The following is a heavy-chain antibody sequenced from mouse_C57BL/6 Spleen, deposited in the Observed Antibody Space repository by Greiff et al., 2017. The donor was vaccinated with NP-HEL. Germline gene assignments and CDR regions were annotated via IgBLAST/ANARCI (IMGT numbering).Heavy chain of an antibody. CDR3: ARGTAQATDAMDY. D-gene: IGHD3-2*02. Sequence: VQLQQPGAELVRPGSSVKLSCKASGYTFTSYWMHWVKQRPIQGLEWIGNIDPSDSETHYNQKFKDKATLTVDKSSSTAYMQLSSLTSEDSAVYYCARGTAQATDAMDYWGQGTSVTVSS. CDR1: GYTFTSYW. V-gene: IGHV1-52*01. CDR2: IDPSDSET. J-gene: IGHJ4*01.